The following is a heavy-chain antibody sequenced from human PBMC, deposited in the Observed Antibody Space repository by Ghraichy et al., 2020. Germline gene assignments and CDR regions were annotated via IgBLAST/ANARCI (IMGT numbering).Heavy chain of an antibody. V-gene: IGHV3-13*01. CDR2: IGTAGDT. CDR3: ARILRYSYGYDY. Sequence: GESLNISCAASGFTFSTYDMHWVRQATGKGLEWVSAIGTAGDTYYPGSVKGRFTISRENAKNSLYLQMNSLRAEDTAVYYCARILRYSYGYDYWGQGTLVTVSS. J-gene: IGHJ4*02. D-gene: IGHD5-18*01. CDR1: GFTFSTYD.